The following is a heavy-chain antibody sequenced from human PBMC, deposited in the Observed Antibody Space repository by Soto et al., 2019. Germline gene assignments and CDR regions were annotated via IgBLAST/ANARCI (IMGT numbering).Heavy chain of an antibody. Sequence: EVQLVESGGGLIQPGGSLRLSCAASGFNFIRKYMIWVRQAPGKGLEWVSILYSGGTTYYAASVKGRFTISRDTSENTLYHQMNSLRAEDTAVYYCARGLYDSGSFYFDFWGQGTLVTVSS. V-gene: IGHV3-53*01. CDR1: GFNFIRKY. CDR3: ARGLYDSGSFYFDF. D-gene: IGHD3-10*01. CDR2: LYSGGTT. J-gene: IGHJ4*02.